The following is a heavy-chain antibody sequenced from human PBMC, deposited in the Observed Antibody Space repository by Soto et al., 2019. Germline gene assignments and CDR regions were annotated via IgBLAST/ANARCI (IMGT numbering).Heavy chain of an antibody. V-gene: IGHV4-34*01. CDR1: GGSFSGYY. J-gene: IGHJ6*02. CDR2: INHSGST. D-gene: IGHD6-13*01. CDR3: ARGRTAGKGQGWVSLLHYYYGMDV. Sequence: SETLSLTCAVYGGSFSGYYWSWIRQPPGKGLEWIGEINHSGSTNYNPSLKSRVTISVDTSKNQFSLKLSSVTAADTAVYYCARGRTAGKGQGWVSLLHYYYGMDVWGQGTTVTVSS.